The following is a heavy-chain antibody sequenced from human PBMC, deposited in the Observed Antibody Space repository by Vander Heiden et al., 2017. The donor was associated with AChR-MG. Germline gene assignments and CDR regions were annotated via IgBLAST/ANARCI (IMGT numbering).Heavy chain of an antibody. CDR3: ARDGPYCSSTSCSLDY. CDR2: INPSGGST. J-gene: IGHJ4*02. D-gene: IGHD2-2*01. Sequence: QVQLVQSGAEVKKPGASVKGSCKASGYTFTSYYMHWVLQAPGQGLEWMGIINPSGGSTSYAQKFQGRVTMTRDTSTSTVYMELSSLRSEDTAVYYCARDGPYCSSTSCSLDYWGQGTLVTVSS. CDR1: GYTFTSYY. V-gene: IGHV1-46*01.